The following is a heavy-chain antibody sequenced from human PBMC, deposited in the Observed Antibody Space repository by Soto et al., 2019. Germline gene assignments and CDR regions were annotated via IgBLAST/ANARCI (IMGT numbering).Heavy chain of an antibody. J-gene: IGHJ6*02. D-gene: IGHD6-25*01. CDR3: TSASRLQYYYYGMDV. CDR2: IDPSDSYT. Sequence: GESLKISCKGSGYSFTSYWISWVRQMPGKGLEWMGRIDPSDSYTNYSPSFQGHVTISADKSISTAYLQWSSLKASDTAMYYCTSASRLQYYYYGMDVWGQGTTVTVSS. CDR1: GYSFTSYW. V-gene: IGHV5-10-1*01.